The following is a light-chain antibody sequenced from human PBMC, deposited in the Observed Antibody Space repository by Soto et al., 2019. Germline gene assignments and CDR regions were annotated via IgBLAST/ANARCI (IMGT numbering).Light chain of an antibody. Sequence: EIVLTQSPATLSLSPGERATLSCRASQSVSSYLAWYQQKPGQAPRLLIYDASNRATGIPARFSGSGSGTDFTLTISSLEPEDFAVYYCQQRSNLDPWTFGQGTKVDIK. V-gene: IGKV3-11*01. CDR3: QQRSNLDPWT. CDR1: QSVSSY. CDR2: DAS. J-gene: IGKJ1*01.